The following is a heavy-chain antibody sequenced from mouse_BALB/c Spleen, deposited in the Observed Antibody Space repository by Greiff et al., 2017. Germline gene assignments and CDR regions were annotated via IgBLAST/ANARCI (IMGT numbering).Heavy chain of an antibody. V-gene: IGHV1S29*02. CDR3: ARSYYGSSYGYFDY. CDR1: GYTFTDYN. J-gene: IGHJ2*01. Sequence: EVQLVESGPELVKPGASVKISCKASGYTFTDYNMHWVKQSHGKSLEWIGYIYPYNGGTGYNQKFKSKATLTVDNSSSTAYMELRSLTSEDSAVYYCARSYYGSSYGYFDYWGQGTTLTVSS. D-gene: IGHD1-1*01. CDR2: IYPYNGGT.